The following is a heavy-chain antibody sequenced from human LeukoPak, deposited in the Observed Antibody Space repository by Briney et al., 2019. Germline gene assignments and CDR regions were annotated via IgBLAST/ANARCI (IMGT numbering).Heavy chain of an antibody. V-gene: IGHV4-31*03. D-gene: IGHD4-11*01. Sequence: SETLSLTCTVSGGSISSGGYYWSWIRQHPGKGLEWIGYIYYSGSTYYNPSLKSRVTISVDTSKNQFSLKLSSVTAADTAVYYCASSGSYSNYGFDPWGQGTLVTVSS. CDR1: GGSISSGGYY. J-gene: IGHJ5*02. CDR2: IYYSGST. CDR3: ASSGSYSNYGFDP.